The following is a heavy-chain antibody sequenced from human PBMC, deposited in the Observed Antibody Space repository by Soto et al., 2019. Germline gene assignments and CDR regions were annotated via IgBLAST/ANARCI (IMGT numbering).Heavy chain of an antibody. CDR1: GFTFGTYG. V-gene: IGHV3-33*01. Sequence: QVQLVESGGGAVQLGRSLGLSFAGPGFTFGTYGMNWVPRSPGKGLEWVAVTWYDGSNNHYADSVKGRFTISRDNAKNTLYLQMDSLRPEDTAVYYCARSPQVGATIDYFAYWGQGTLVTVSS. J-gene: IGHJ4*02. D-gene: IGHD1-26*01. CDR2: TWYDGSNN. CDR3: ARSPQVGATIDYFAY.